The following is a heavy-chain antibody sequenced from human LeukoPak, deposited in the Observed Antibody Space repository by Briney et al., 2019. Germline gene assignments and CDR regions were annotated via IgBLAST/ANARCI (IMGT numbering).Heavy chain of an antibody. Sequence: PSETLSLTCTVSGGSISSYYWSWIRQPPGKGLEWIGYIYYSGSTNYNPSLKSRVTISVDTSKNQFSLKLSSVTAADTAVYYCARGYGYSKFGYWGQGTLVTVSS. J-gene: IGHJ4*02. CDR2: IYYSGST. CDR3: ARGYGYSKFGY. V-gene: IGHV4-59*01. D-gene: IGHD5-18*01. CDR1: GGSISSYY.